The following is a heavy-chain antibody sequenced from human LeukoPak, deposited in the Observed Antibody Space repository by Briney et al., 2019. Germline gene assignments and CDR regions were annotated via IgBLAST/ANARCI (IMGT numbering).Heavy chain of an antibody. Sequence: SETLSLTCTASGGSISSGGYYWSWIRQHPGKGLEWIGYIYYSGSTYYNPSLKSRVTISVDTSKNQFSLKLSSVTAADTAVYYCARAARRYFDWSTGRGAFDIWGQGTMVTVSS. CDR2: IYYSGST. J-gene: IGHJ3*02. V-gene: IGHV4-31*03. D-gene: IGHD3-9*01. CDR1: GGSISSGGYY. CDR3: ARAARRYFDWSTGRGAFDI.